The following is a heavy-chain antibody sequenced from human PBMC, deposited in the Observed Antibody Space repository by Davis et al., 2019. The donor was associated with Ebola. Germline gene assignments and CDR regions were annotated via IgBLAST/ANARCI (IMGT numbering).Heavy chain of an antibody. CDR2: ISSSSSTI. J-gene: IGHJ4*02. V-gene: IGHV3-48*02. Sequence: PGGSLRLSCAASGFTFSSYSMNWVRQAPGKGLEWVSYISSSSSTIYYADSVKGRFTISRDNAKNSLYLQMNSLRDEDTAVYYCARGIVGATGGNYFDYWGQGTLVTVSS. CDR1: GFTFSSYS. D-gene: IGHD1-26*01. CDR3: ARGIVGATGGNYFDY.